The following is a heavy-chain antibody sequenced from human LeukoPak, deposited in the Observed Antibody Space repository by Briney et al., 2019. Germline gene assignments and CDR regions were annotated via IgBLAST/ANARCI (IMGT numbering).Heavy chain of an antibody. D-gene: IGHD5-18*01. CDR2: ISAYNGNT. Sequence: ASVKVSCKASGYTFTSYGISWVRQAPGQGLEWMGWISAYNGNTNYAQKLQGRVTMTTDTSTSTAYMELRSLRSDDTAMYYCARERYSYGAFDYWGQGTLVTVSS. V-gene: IGHV1-18*01. CDR1: GYTFTSYG. CDR3: ARERYSYGAFDY. J-gene: IGHJ4*02.